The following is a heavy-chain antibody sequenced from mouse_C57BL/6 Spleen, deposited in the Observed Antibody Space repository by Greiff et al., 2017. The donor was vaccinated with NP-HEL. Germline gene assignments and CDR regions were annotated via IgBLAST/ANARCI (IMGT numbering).Heavy chain of an antibody. CDR2: IDPSDSYT. V-gene: IGHV1-50*01. CDR3: SRLPRYQYCFDY. CDR1: GYTFTSYW. D-gene: IGHD1-1*01. J-gene: IGHJ2*01. Sequence: QVQLQQPGAELVKPGASVKLSCKVSGYTFTSYWMQWVKQRPGQGLEWIGDIDPSDSYTNYNQKFKGKATLTVDTSSSTAYMQLSSLTYEDSAVYYCSRLPRYQYCFDYWGQGTTLTVSA.